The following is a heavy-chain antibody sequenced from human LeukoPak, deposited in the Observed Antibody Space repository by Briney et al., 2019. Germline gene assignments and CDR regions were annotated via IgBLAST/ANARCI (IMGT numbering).Heavy chain of an antibody. D-gene: IGHD2-2*02. CDR1: GGSISSSSYC. V-gene: IGHV4-39*01. J-gene: IGHJ3*01. CDR2: MGGIYTSRNT. CDR3: ASLDCSSTNCYTLGDAFDL. Sequence: PETLSLTCTVSGGSISSSSYCWGWIRQPPGRGLGMIVRMGGIYTSRNTYYKPSLKSRFSISVDTSKNQFSLKLSSVTAAETAVYYCASLDCSSTNCYTLGDAFDLWGQGTMVTVSS.